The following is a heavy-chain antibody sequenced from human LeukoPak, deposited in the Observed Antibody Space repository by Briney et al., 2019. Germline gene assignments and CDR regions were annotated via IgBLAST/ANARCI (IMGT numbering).Heavy chain of an antibody. J-gene: IGHJ4*02. CDR1: GGSISSGDYS. V-gene: IGHV4-30-2*02. D-gene: IGHD3-10*01. CDR3: ARKGRAMVRGEAFDY. Sequence: MSSETLSLTCAVSGGSISSGDYSWSWIRQPPGKGLEWIGYIYHSGSTRYNTSLRSRVTISVDRSKNQFSLKLSSVTAADTAVYYCARKGRAMVRGEAFDYWGQGTLVTVSS. CDR2: IYHSGST.